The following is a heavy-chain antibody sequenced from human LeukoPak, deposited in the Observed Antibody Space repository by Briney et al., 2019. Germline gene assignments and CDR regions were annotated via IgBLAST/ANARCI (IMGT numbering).Heavy chain of an antibody. D-gene: IGHD2-21*02. CDR3: ARHLMTASVGADY. J-gene: IGHJ4*02. Sequence: GESLKISCKGSGYSFTSYWVGWVRQMPGKGLEWMGIIYPGDSDTRYSPSFQGQVTISADKSISTAYLQWSSLKASDTAMYYCARHLMTASVGADYWGQGTLVTVSS. V-gene: IGHV5-51*01. CDR2: IYPGDSDT. CDR1: GYSFTSYW.